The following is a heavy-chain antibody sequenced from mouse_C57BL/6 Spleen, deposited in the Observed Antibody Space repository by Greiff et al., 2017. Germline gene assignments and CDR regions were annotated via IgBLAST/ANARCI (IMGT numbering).Heavy chain of an antibody. CDR3: ARGGYYVEDYAMDY. J-gene: IGHJ4*01. CDR2: IDPNSGGT. CDR1: GYTFTSYW. Sequence: QVQLQQPGAELVKPGASVKLSCKASGYTFTSYWMHWVKQRPGRGLERIGRIDPNSGGTKYNEKFKSKATLTVDKPSSTAYMQLSSLTSEDSAVYYCARGGYYVEDYAMDYWGQGTSVTVSS. D-gene: IGHD2-3*01. V-gene: IGHV1-72*01.